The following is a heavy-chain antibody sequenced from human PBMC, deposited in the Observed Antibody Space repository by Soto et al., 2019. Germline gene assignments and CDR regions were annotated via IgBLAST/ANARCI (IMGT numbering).Heavy chain of an antibody. D-gene: IGHD2-15*01. CDR2: IIPILGIA. V-gene: IGHV1-69*08. CDR1: GGTFSSYT. Sequence: QVQLVQSGAEVKKPGSSVKVSCKASGGTFSSYTISWVRQAPGQGLEWMGRIIPILGIANYAQKFQGRVTITADNSASRADMELSSLRSEDTAVYYCARDGGSYGRYYYYYYMDVWGKGTTVTVSS. CDR3: ARDGGSYGRYYYYYYMDV. J-gene: IGHJ6*03.